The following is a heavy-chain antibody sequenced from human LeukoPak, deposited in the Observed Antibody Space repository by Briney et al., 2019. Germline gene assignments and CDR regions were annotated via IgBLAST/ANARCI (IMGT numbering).Heavy chain of an antibody. CDR1: GGSISNSGHY. V-gene: IGHV4-39*02. Sequence: SETLSLTCIVSGGSISNSGHYWGCLRQPPGKGLEWVGGVYFGGSTYYNPSRKSRVPIPAYTSKNHFSLRLDAVAATATAEYSCARSYLVRLRRTFDVWGEGTLVAVSS. J-gene: IGHJ4*02. CDR2: VYFGGST. D-gene: IGHD2/OR15-2a*01. CDR3: ARSYLVRLRRTFDV.